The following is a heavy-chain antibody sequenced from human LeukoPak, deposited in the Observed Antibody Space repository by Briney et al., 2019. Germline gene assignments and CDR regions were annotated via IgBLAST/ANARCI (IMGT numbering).Heavy chain of an antibody. CDR1: GVIVSSNY. J-gene: IGHJ4*02. D-gene: IGHD3-10*01. Sequence: PGGSLRLSCAASGVIVSSNYMAWVRQAPGKGLEWGSIIFGSGVTYYADAVKGRFTISRDNSENTLFLQMNSLRAEDTALYYCARSSLHDSWSSFDYWGQGTLVIVSS. V-gene: IGHV3-53*01. CDR3: ARSSLHDSWSSFDY. CDR2: IFGSGVT.